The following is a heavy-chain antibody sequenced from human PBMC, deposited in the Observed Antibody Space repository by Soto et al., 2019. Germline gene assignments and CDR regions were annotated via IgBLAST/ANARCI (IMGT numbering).Heavy chain of an antibody. CDR2: ISYDGSNK. J-gene: IGHJ4*02. V-gene: IGHV3-30*18. CDR1: GFTFSSYG. D-gene: IGHD2-15*01. CDR3: AKGKTVVVAATHFDY. Sequence: GGSLRLSCAASGFTFSSYGMHWVRQAPGKGLEWVAVISYDGSNKYYADPVKGRFTISRDNSKNTLYLQMNSLRAEDTAVYYCAKGKTVVVAATHFDYWGQGTLVTVSS.